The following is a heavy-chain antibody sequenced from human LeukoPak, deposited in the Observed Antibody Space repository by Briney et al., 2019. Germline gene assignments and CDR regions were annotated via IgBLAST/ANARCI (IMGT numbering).Heavy chain of an antibody. CDR3: ARAQYYYDYIDY. V-gene: IGHV4-59*10. Sequence: SETLSLTCAVYGGSFSGYYWSWIRQPAGKGLEWIGRIYTSGSTNYNPSLKSRVTISVDTSKNQFSLKLSSVTAADTAVYYCARAQYYYDYIDYWGQGTLVTVSS. D-gene: IGHD3-22*01. J-gene: IGHJ4*02. CDR1: GGSFSGYY. CDR2: IYTSGST.